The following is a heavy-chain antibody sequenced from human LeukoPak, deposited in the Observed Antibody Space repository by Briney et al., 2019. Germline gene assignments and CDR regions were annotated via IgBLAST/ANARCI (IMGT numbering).Heavy chain of an antibody. V-gene: IGHV3-23*01. J-gene: IGHJ3*02. CDR1: GFTFNNYA. Sequence: RGGSLRLSCAASGFTFNNYAMSWVRRAPGKGLEWASAISGSGGSIYLADSVKGRFTISRDNSKNTLYLQMNSLGAEDTAVYFCATSLKTGFGAFDIWGQGTMVTVSS. D-gene: IGHD3-10*01. CDR2: ISGSGGSI. CDR3: ATSLKTGFGAFDI.